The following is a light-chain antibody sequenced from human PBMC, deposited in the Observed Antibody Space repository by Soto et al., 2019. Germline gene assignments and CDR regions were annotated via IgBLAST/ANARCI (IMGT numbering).Light chain of an antibody. CDR3: SSYLTSNTLCV. V-gene: IGLV2-14*01. Sequence: QSALTQPASVSGSPGQSITISCTGTSSDVGAYNYVSWYQQHPGKAPKIIIYEVSNRPSGVSHRFSGSKSGNTASLTISGLQAEDEADYYCSSYLTSNTLCVFGTGTKVTVL. J-gene: IGLJ1*01. CDR2: EVS. CDR1: SSDVGAYNY.